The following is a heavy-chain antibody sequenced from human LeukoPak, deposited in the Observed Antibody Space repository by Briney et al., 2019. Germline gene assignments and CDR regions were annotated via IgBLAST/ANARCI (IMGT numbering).Heavy chain of an antibody. J-gene: IGHJ4*02. CDR2: ISYDGKVK. V-gene: IGHV3-30*18. CDR1: GFAFSTYG. CDR3: AKEIHPRSSNGWPFDY. Sequence: PGGSLRLSCAASGFAFSTYGMQWVRRAPGKGLEWVAVISYDGKVKHYTDSVKGRFTISRDNSRNTLYLQMNSLGTEDTALYYCAKEIHPRSSNGWPFDYWGQGTLVTVSS. D-gene: IGHD6-19*01.